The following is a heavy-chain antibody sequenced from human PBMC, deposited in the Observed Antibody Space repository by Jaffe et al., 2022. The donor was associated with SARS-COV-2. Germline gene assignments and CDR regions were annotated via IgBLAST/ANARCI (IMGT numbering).Heavy chain of an antibody. V-gene: IGHV7-4-1*02. CDR2: IDTKSGNP. CDR3: ARDWHGEVWSPRPAFVYYMDV. CDR1: GYIFTNSP. Sequence: QVQLVQSGSELKKPGASVTVSCKASGYIFTNSPVNWVRQAPGQGLEWMGWIDTKSGNPTYAQGFTGRFVFLLNTSVSTAYLQIRSLEAEDTAVYYCARDWHGEVWSPRPAFVYYMDVWGKGTTVTVSS. J-gene: IGHJ6*03. D-gene: IGHD3-16*01.